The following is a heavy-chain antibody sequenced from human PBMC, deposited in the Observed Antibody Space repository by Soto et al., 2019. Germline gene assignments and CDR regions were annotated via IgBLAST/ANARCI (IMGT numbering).Heavy chain of an antibody. CDR3: ARLWGWFGDY. CDR1: GGSISSYY. D-gene: IGHD3-10*01. J-gene: IGHJ4*02. V-gene: IGHV4-59*08. CDR2: IYFSGST. Sequence: QVQLQESGPGLVKPSETLSLTCTVSGGSISSYYWSWLRQPPGKGLEWIGYIYFSGSTNDNPSLKSRFTIAVDTSKNQFSLKLSSVTAADTAVYYCARLWGWFGDYWGQGTLVTVSS.